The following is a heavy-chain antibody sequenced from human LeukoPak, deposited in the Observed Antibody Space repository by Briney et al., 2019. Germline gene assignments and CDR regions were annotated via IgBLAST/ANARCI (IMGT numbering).Heavy chain of an antibody. Sequence: GGSLRLSCAASGFAFSSYSMNWVRQVPGKGLEWVSYISCSSSTIYYADSVKGRFTISRDNAKNSLYLQMNSLRAEDTAVYYCARDGYCSGSSCYSTTDYWGQGTLVTVSS. J-gene: IGHJ4*02. CDR2: ISCSSSTI. CDR3: ARDGYCSGSSCYSTTDY. D-gene: IGHD2-15*01. V-gene: IGHV3-48*04. CDR1: GFAFSSYS.